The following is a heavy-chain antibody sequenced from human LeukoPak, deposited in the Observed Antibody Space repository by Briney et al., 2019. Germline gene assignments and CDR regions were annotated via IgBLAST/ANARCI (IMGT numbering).Heavy chain of an antibody. CDR1: GFTFSSYA. CDR3: ARKWELLYYYYYGMDV. CDR2: ISGGGGST. Sequence: PGGSLRLSCAASGFTFSSYAMSWVRQAPGKGLEWVSAISGGGGSTYYADSVKGRFTISRDNSKNTLYLQINSLRAEDTAVYYCARKWELLYYYYYGMDVWGQGTTVTVSS. V-gene: IGHV3-23*01. D-gene: IGHD1-26*01. J-gene: IGHJ6*02.